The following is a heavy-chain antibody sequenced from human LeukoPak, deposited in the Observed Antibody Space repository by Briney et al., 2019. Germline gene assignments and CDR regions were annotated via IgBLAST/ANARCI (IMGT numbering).Heavy chain of an antibody. D-gene: IGHD3-22*01. Sequence: ASVKASCKASGYTFTGYYMHWVRQAPGQGLEWMGWINPNSGGTNYAQKFQGRVTMTRDTSISTAYMELSRLRSDDTAVYYCARGLPYYYDSSGYANYWGQGTLVTVSS. CDR3: ARGLPYYYDSSGYANY. CDR2: INPNSGGT. V-gene: IGHV1-2*02. J-gene: IGHJ4*02. CDR1: GYTFTGYY.